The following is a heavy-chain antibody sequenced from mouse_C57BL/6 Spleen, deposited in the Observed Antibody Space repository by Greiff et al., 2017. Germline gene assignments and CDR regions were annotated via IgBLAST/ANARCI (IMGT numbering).Heavy chain of an antibody. CDR1: GFTFSDAW. J-gene: IGHJ3*01. D-gene: IGHD3-2*02. V-gene: IGHV6-6*01. CDR3: TRPQTAQATWFAY. Sequence: DVMLVESGGGLVQPGGSMKLSCAASGFTFSDAWMDWVRQSPEKGLEWVAEIRNKANNHATYYAESVKGRFTISRDDSKSSVYLQMNSLRAEDTGIYYCTRPQTAQATWFAYWGQGTLVTVSA. CDR2: IRNKANNHAT.